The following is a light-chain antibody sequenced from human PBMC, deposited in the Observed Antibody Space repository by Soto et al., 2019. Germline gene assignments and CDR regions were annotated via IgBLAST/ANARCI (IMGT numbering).Light chain of an antibody. J-gene: IGKJ2*01. V-gene: IGKV1-5*01. CDR2: DAS. CDR1: QSINNW. Sequence: DIQLTQSPSTLSAFVGARVTITCRASQSINNWLAWYQQKPGEAPKLLIYDASSLESGVPPRFSGSGSGTEFTLTISSLQPDDFATYYCQQYSSAYTFGQGTKLEIK. CDR3: QQYSSAYT.